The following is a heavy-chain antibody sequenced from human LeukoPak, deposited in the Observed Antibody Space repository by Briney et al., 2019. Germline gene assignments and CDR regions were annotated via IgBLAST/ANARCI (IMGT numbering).Heavy chain of an antibody. J-gene: IGHJ4*02. CDR1: GYSISSSSYY. CDR2: IYYSGST. CDR3: ARAEYSGSYFDY. Sequence: SETLSLTCTVSGYSISSSSYYWGWIRQPPGKGLEWIGSIYYSGSTYYNPSLKSRVTISVDTSKNQFSLKLSSVTAADTAVYYCARAEYSGSYFDYWGQGTLVTVSS. D-gene: IGHD6-6*01. V-gene: IGHV4-39*01.